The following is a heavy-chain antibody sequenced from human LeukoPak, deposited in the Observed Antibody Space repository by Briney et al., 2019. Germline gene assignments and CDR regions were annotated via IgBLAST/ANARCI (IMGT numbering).Heavy chain of an antibody. J-gene: IGHJ5*02. V-gene: IGHV3-23*01. Sequence: GGSLRLSCAASGFTFSSYSMNWVRQAPGKGLEWVSAISGSGGSTYYADSVKGRFTISRDNSKNTLYLQMNSLRAEDTAVYYCAKDLSHYYGSGSYGWFDPWGQGTLVTVSS. CDR3: AKDLSHYYGSGSYGWFDP. CDR2: ISGSGGST. CDR1: GFTFSSYS. D-gene: IGHD3-10*01.